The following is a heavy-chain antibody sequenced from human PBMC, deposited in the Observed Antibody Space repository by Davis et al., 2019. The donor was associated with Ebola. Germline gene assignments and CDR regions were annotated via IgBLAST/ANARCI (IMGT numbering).Heavy chain of an antibody. CDR2: ISYDGSNK. CDR1: GFTFSSYA. V-gene: IGHV3-30-3*01. CDR3: ARDSEVTAIGLYWYFDL. J-gene: IGHJ2*01. D-gene: IGHD2-21*02. Sequence: GESLKISCAASGFTFSSYAMHWVRQAPGKGLEWVAVISYDGSNKYYADSAKGRFTISRDNSKNTLYLQMNSLRAEDTAVYYCARDSEVTAIGLYWYFDLWGRGTLVTVSS.